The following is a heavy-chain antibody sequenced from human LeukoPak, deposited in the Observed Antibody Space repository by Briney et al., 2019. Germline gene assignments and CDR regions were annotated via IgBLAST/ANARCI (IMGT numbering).Heavy chain of an antibody. Sequence: SGGSLRLSCAASGFTFSTYNMNWVRQAPGKGLEWVSHISSSSSSIYYADSVKGRFTISRDNAKNSLYLHMSSLRGEDTAVYYCVGGYYYFDYWGQGTLVTVSP. V-gene: IGHV3-48*01. J-gene: IGHJ4*02. CDR2: ISSSSSSI. CDR3: VGGYYYFDY. D-gene: IGHD3-22*01. CDR1: GFTFSTYN.